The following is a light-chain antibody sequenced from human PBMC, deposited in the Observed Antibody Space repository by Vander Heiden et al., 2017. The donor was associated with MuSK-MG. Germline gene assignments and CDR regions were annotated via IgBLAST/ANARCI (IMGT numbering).Light chain of an antibody. CDR1: QSVSSSY. CDR3: QQDGSSPWT. V-gene: IGKV3-20*01. CDR2: GAS. Sequence: EIVLTQSPGTLSWSPGERATISCRASQSVSSSYLSWYQQKPGQAPRLLIYGASSRATGMPDRFSGSGSGTDFTLTISRREPEDFAVYYCQQDGSSPWTFGHGTKVEIK. J-gene: IGKJ1*01.